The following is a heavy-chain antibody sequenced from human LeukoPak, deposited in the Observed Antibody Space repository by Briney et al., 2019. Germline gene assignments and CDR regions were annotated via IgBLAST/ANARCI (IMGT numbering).Heavy chain of an antibody. J-gene: IGHJ6*02. D-gene: IGHD6-19*01. V-gene: IGHV3-13*01. CDR1: GFTFSSND. Sequence: PWGTLSLSCAGSGFTFSSNDMHWVRQATGQGLEWVSAIGTAGDTYYPGSVKGRFTISRENAKNSLYLQMNSLRAGDTAVYYCARAVAGFFPYYYYGMDVWRQGTTATVSS. CDR3: ARAVAGFFPYYYYGMDV. CDR2: IGTAGDT.